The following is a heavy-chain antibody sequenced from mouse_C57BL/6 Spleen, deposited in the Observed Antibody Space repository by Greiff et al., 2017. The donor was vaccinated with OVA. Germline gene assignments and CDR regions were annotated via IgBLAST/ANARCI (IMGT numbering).Heavy chain of an antibody. Sequence: EVKLMESGGGLVKPGGSLKLSCAASGFTFSSYAMSWVRQTPEKRLEWVATISDGGSYTYYPDNVKGRFTISRDNAKNNLYLQMSHLKSEDTAMYYCARDLGTTVVATRAYRGQGTLVTVSA. CDR1: GFTFSSYA. CDR3: ARDLGTTVVATRAY. CDR2: ISDGGSYT. V-gene: IGHV5-4*01. J-gene: IGHJ3*01. D-gene: IGHD1-1*01.